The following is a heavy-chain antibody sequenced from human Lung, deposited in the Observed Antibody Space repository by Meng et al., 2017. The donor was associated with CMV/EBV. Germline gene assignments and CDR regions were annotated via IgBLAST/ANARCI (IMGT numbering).Heavy chain of an antibody. V-gene: IGHV3-7*01. CDR1: GFNFSQYF. J-gene: IGHJ4*02. Sequence: GGSXRLXCAASGFNFSQYFMTWVRQPPGKGLEWLAIMTQDGSKSYIVESVRGRFTISRDNDKNSLFLQMNRLRAEDTAVYYCARDYWGSLEYWGQGTLVTVSS. D-gene: IGHD7-27*01. CDR2: MTQDGSKS. CDR3: ARDYWGSLEY.